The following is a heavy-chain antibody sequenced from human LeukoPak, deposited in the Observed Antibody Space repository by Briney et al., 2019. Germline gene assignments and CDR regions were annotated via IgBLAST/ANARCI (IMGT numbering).Heavy chain of an antibody. V-gene: IGHV3-20*04. Sequence: PGGSLRLSCAASGFTFDDYGMSWVRQAPGKGLEWVSGINWNGDRTGYADSVKGRFTISRDNAKNSVYLQMNTLRAEDTVLYYCAKHDWTDSIGYYPEYWGQGTLVTVSS. CDR2: INWNGDRT. CDR1: GFTFDDYG. D-gene: IGHD3-22*01. J-gene: IGHJ4*02. CDR3: AKHDWTDSIGYYPEY.